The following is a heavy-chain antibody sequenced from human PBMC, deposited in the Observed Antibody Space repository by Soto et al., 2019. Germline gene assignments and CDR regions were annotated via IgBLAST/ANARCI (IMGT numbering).Heavy chain of an antibody. V-gene: IGHV4-30-4*01. D-gene: IGHD4-17*01. CDR1: CGSISSGDYY. CDR2: IYYSGST. CDR3: ARNGYSTGTFYYGMDV. J-gene: IGHJ6*02. Sequence: SETLSLTCNVSCGSISSGDYYRSSIRQPPGEGLEWIGCIYYSGSTGYNPSLKSRVTISVDTSKNQFSLKLSSVTAADTAAYCCARNGYSTGTFYYGMDVWGQGPTVTVSS.